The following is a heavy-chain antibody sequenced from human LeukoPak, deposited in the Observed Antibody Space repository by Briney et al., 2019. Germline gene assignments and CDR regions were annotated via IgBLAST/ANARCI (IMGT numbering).Heavy chain of an antibody. CDR3: ANSLRP. V-gene: IGHV3-23*01. CDR2: ISGSGGAT. CDR1: GFPLSTYT. Sequence: GGSLRLSCAASGFPLSTYTISWVRQAPGKGLEWVSAISGSGGATYYADSVKGRFTISRDNSKNTLSLQMNSLRAEDTAVYYCANSLRPWGQGTLVTVSS. D-gene: IGHD4/OR15-4a*01. J-gene: IGHJ5*02.